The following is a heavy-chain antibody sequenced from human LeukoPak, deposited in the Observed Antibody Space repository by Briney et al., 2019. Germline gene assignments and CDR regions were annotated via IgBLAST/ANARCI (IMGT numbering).Heavy chain of an antibody. Sequence: PSETLSLTCTVSGGSISSGGYYWSWIRQPPGKGLEWIGEINHSGSTNYNPSLKSRVTISVDTSKNQFSLKLRSVTAADTAVYYCVRRIVGAIRPFDYWGQGTLVTVSS. V-gene: IGHV4-30-4*08. CDR1: GGSISSGGYY. CDR2: INHSGST. CDR3: VRRIVGAIRPFDY. J-gene: IGHJ4*02. D-gene: IGHD1-26*01.